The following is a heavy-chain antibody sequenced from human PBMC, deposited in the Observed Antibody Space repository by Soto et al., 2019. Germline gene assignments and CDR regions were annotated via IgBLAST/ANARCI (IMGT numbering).Heavy chain of an antibody. V-gene: IGHV3-30*03. J-gene: IGHJ4*02. CDR2: ISYDGSDK. CDR1: GFTFSTYA. Sequence: GGSLRLSCAASGFTFSTYAMSWVRQAPGKGLEWVAVISYDGSDKYYADSVKGRFTISRDNSKNTLYLQMNSLRAEDTAVYYCARVKFCSAGSCYVGIDYWGQGTLVTVSS. D-gene: IGHD2-15*01. CDR3: ARVKFCSAGSCYVGIDY.